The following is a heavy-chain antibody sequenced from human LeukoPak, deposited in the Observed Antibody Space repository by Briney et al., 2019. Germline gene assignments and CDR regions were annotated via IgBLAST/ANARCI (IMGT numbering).Heavy chain of an antibody. CDR3: ARGGPWRYYGSGTPYGMDV. D-gene: IGHD3-10*01. Sequence: SETLSLTCTVSGGSISSGGYYWSWIRQHPGKGLEWIGYIYYSGSTYYNPSLKSRVTISVDTSKNQFSLKLSSVTAADTAVYYCARGGPWRYYGSGTPYGMDVWGQGTTVTVSS. J-gene: IGHJ6*02. CDR1: GGSISSGGYY. V-gene: IGHV4-31*03. CDR2: IYYSGST.